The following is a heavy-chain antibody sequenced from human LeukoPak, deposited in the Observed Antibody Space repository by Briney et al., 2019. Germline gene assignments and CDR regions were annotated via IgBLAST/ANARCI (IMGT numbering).Heavy chain of an antibody. CDR3: ARHSGPKVQEYSGSLDAFDI. CDR2: IYYSGST. CDR1: GGSISSYY. V-gene: IGHV4-59*01. Sequence: SSETLSLTCTVSGGSISSYYWSWIRQPPGKGLEWIGYIYYSGSTNYNPSLKSRVTISVDTSKNQFSLKLSSVTAADTAVYYCARHSGPKVQEYSGSLDAFDIWGQGTMVTVSS. D-gene: IGHD1-26*01. J-gene: IGHJ3*02.